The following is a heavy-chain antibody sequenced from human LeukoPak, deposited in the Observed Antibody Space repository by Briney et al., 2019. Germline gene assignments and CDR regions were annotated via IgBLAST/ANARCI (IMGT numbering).Heavy chain of an antibody. J-gene: IGHJ4*02. V-gene: IGHV4-30-4*01. CDR2: IYHSGTS. CDR1: GDSISSGASY. D-gene: IGHD5-12*01. Sequence: TSETLSLTCTVSGDSISSGASYWSWIRRPPGEGLEWIGYIYHSGTSYYNPSLRSRVSISVDTSKNQFSLNLRSVTDADTAMYYCARRDVATHRFDYWGQGALVTVSS. CDR3: ARRDVATHRFDY.